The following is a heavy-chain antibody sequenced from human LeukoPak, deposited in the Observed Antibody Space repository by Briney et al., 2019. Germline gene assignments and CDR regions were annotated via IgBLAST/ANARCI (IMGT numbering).Heavy chain of an antibody. D-gene: IGHD6-13*01. V-gene: IGHV4-34*01. Sequence: PSETLSLTCAVYGGSFSGYYWSWIRQPPGKGLEWIGEINHSGSTNYNPSLKSRVTISVDTSKNQFSLKLSSVTAADTAVYYCARDVAAAGTRGIFDYWGQGTLVTVSS. CDR2: INHSGST. CDR1: GGSFSGYY. J-gene: IGHJ4*02. CDR3: ARDVAAAGTRGIFDY.